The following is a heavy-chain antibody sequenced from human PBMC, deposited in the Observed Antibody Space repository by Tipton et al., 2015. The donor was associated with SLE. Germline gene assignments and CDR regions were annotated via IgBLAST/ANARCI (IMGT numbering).Heavy chain of an antibody. CDR3: AGAWQGYCSGGTCYVLDY. CDR2: INQSGST. Sequence: LRLSCAVYGGSFSGHYWSWIRQPPGKGLEWIGEINQSGSTKYNPSLKSRVTISVDTSKNQFSLKLRSVTAADTAVYYCAGAWQGYCSGGTCYVLDYWGQGTLVTVSS. D-gene: IGHD2-15*01. V-gene: IGHV4-34*01. CDR1: GGSFSGHY. J-gene: IGHJ4*02.